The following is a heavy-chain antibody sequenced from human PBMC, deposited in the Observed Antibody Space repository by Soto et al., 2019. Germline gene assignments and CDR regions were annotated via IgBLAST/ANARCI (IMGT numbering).Heavy chain of an antibody. CDR1: GYTFTSYG. V-gene: IGHV1-18*01. D-gene: IGHD3-9*01. Sequence: GASVKVSCKASGYTFTSYGISWVRQAPGQGLEWMGWISAYNGNTNYAQKLQGRVTMTTDTSTSTAYMELRSLRSDDTAVYYCATGRYFDWTRWGDAFDIWGQGTMVTVSS. J-gene: IGHJ3*02. CDR3: ATGRYFDWTRWGDAFDI. CDR2: ISAYNGNT.